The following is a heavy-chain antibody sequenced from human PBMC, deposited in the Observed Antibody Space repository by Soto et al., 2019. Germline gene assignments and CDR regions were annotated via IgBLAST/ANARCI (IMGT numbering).Heavy chain of an antibody. Sequence: GGSLRLSCAASGFTFSSYGMRWVRQAPGKGLEWVAVISYDGSNKYYADSVKGRFTISRDNSKNTLYLQMNSLRAEDTAVYFCAKDQQLVLFYYFDYWGQGTLVTVSS. CDR2: ISYDGSNK. CDR3: AKDQQLVLFYYFDY. V-gene: IGHV3-30*18. D-gene: IGHD6-13*01. CDR1: GFTFSSYG. J-gene: IGHJ4*02.